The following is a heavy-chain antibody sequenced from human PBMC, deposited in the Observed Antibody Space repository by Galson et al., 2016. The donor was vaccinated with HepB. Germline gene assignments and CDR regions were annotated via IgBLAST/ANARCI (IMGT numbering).Heavy chain of an antibody. J-gene: IGHJ4*02. CDR1: GFTFYNYA. CDR2: IGGNGSPT. D-gene: IGHD4-17*01. CDR3: AKPPYDDYEGGLLRY. V-gene: IGHV3-23*01. Sequence: SLRLSCAASGFTFYNYAMDWVRQAPGGGLEWVAAIGGNGSPTYYADSVRGRFSISRDNSKNTLYLEMNSLRAEDTAVYYCAKPPYDDYEGGLLRYWGQGTLVTVSS.